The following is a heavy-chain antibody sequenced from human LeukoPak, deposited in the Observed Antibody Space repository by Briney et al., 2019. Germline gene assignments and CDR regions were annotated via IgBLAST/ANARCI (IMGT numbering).Heavy chain of an antibody. J-gene: IGHJ4*02. D-gene: IGHD4-17*01. CDR3: ARVVGSRTRGDYMVLDY. CDR1: GYTFTSYA. V-gene: IGHV7-4-1*02. Sequence: ASVKVSCKASGYTFTSYAMNWVRQAPGQGLEWMGWINTNTGNPTYAQGFTGRFVFSLDTSVSTAYLQISSLKAEDTAVYYCARVVGSRTRGDYMVLDYWGQGTLVTVSS. CDR2: INTNTGNP.